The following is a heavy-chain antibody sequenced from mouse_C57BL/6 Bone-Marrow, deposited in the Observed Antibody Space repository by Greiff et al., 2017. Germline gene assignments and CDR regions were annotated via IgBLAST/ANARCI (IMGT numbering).Heavy chain of an antibody. J-gene: IGHJ1*03. CDR1: GFTFSDYY. Sequence: EVKVVESGGGLVQPGGSLKLSCAASGFTFSDYYMYWVRQTPEKRLEWVAYISNGGGSTYYPDTVKGRFTISRDNAKNTLYLQMSRLKSEDTAMYYCARRIYDGYYRYFDVWGTGTTVTVSS. V-gene: IGHV5-12*01. D-gene: IGHD2-3*01. CDR2: ISNGGGST. CDR3: ARRIYDGYYRYFDV.